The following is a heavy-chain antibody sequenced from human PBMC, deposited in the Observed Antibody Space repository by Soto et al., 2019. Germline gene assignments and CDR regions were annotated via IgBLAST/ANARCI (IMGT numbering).Heavy chain of an antibody. Sequence: GASVKVSCKASGYAFTSYAMHWVRQAPGQRLEWMGWINAGNGNTKYSQKFQGRVTITRDTSASTAYMELSSLRSEDTAVYYCARERGRSGWYVLNYWGQGTLVTVSS. D-gene: IGHD6-19*01. CDR2: INAGNGNT. CDR3: ARERGRSGWYVLNY. CDR1: GYAFTSYA. V-gene: IGHV1-3*01. J-gene: IGHJ4*02.